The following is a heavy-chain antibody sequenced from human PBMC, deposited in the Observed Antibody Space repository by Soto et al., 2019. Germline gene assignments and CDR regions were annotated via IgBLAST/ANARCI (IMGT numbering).Heavy chain of an antibody. Sequence: QVQLQESGPRLVQPSETLSLTCSVSGSSVSSDSYYWSWIRQPPGAGLEWIGYIYFSGTTNYNPSLESRVTILVDSSKNQFSLKLSSVTAADTAVYYCARSPGSGDYVDYWGQGTLVAVSS. J-gene: IGHJ4*02. CDR2: IYFSGTT. CDR1: GSSVSSDSYY. V-gene: IGHV4-61*01. CDR3: ARSPGSGDYVDY. D-gene: IGHD4-17*01.